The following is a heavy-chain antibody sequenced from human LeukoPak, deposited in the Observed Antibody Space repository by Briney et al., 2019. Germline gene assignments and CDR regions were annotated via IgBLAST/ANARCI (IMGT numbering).Heavy chain of an antibody. D-gene: IGHD3-22*01. J-gene: IGHJ4*02. Sequence: SQTLSLTCAVSGGSISSGGYSWSWIRQPPGKGLEWIGYIYHSGSTYYNPSLKSRVTISVDRSKNQFSLKLSSVTAADTAVYYCARGQRDYYDSSGYEYFDSWGQGTLVTVSS. CDR1: GGSISSGGYS. V-gene: IGHV4-30-2*01. CDR3: ARGQRDYYDSSGYEYFDS. CDR2: IYHSGST.